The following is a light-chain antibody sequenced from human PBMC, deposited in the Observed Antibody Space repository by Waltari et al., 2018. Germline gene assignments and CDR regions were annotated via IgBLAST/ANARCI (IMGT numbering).Light chain of an antibody. J-gene: IGKJ4*01. CDR3: LQALQTPLT. V-gene: IGKV2-28*01. Sequence: DIVMTQSPLSLLVTSGEPASIPCRSSQSLLHSNGSSYFEWYLQKPGQSPKLLIYLGSARASGVPDRFSGSGSGTDFTLKISRAEAEDVGVYYCLQALQTPLTFGGGTKVEI. CDR2: LGS. CDR1: QSLLHSNGSSY.